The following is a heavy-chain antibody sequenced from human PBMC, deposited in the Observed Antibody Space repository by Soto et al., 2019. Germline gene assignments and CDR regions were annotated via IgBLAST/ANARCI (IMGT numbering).Heavy chain of an antibody. CDR1: GGSISSGGLY. CDR3: AREEGGGYDHRWFDP. J-gene: IGHJ5*02. Sequence: QVQLQESGPGLVKPSQTLSLTCTVSGGSISSGGLYWSWIRQHPGKGLEWIGYIFYSGSTYYNPSLKSRVSISVDTSKNQFSLKLSSVNAADTAVYYCAREEGGGYDHRWFDPWGQGTLVTVSS. D-gene: IGHD5-12*01. CDR2: IFYSGST. V-gene: IGHV4-31*03.